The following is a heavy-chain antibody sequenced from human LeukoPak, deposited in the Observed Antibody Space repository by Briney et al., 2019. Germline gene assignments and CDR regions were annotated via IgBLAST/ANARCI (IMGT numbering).Heavy chain of an antibody. V-gene: IGHV3-64D*09. CDR1: GFPFSSCA. D-gene: IGHD2-15*01. Sequence: GGSLRLSCSASGFPFSSCAMHWVRQAPGKGLEYVSAISDSGGSTYYADSVKGRFTISRDNSKNTLYLQMSGLRAEDTAVYFCVRGYSFGPYGMDVWGQGTTVTVSS. CDR3: VRGYSFGPYGMDV. CDR2: ISDSGGST. J-gene: IGHJ6*02.